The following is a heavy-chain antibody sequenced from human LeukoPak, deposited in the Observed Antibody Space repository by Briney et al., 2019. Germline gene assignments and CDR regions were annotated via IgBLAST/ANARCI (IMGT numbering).Heavy chain of an antibody. J-gene: IGHJ4*02. D-gene: IGHD3-3*01. CDR2: IIPILGIA. CDR1: GGTFSSYA. V-gene: IGHV1-69*04. CDR3: ASVYDFWSGNDDY. Sequence: SVKVSCKASGGTFSSYAISWVRQAPGQGLEWMGRIIPILGIANYAQKFQGRVTITADKSTSTAYMELSSLRSEDTAVYYCASVYDFWSGNDDYWGQGTLVTVSS.